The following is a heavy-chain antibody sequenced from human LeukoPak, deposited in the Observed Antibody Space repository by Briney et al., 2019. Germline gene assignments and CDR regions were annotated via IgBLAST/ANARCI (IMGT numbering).Heavy chain of an antibody. CDR3: AREGFDWLLYSYYYYYGMDV. V-gene: IGHV3-7*01. J-gene: IGHJ6*02. CDR2: IKEDGSNK. D-gene: IGHD3-9*01. CDR1: GFTFSVFW. Sequence: GGSLRLSCVDSGFTFSVFWMGWVRQAPGKGLEWVATIKEDGSNKYYADSVKGRFTISRDNSKNTLYLQMNSLRAEDTAVYYCAREGFDWLLYSYYYYYGMDVWGQGTTVTVSS.